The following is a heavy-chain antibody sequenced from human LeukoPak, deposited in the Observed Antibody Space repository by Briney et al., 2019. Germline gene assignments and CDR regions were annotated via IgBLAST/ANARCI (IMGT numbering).Heavy chain of an antibody. CDR1: GFTFSSYW. V-gene: IGHV3-74*01. Sequence: GGSLRLSCAVSGFTFSSYWMHWVRQAPGKGLVWVPRIDRDGSRINYADSVKGRFSISRDNGKNTLFLQMNSLRAEDAAVYYCVRGNDYGGPHYWGQGTLVTVSS. CDR2: IDRDGSRI. CDR3: VRGNDYGGPHY. D-gene: IGHD4-23*01. J-gene: IGHJ4*02.